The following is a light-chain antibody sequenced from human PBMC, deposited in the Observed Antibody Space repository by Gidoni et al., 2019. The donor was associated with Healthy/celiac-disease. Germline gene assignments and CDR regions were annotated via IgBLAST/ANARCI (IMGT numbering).Light chain of an antibody. Sequence: EIVITQSPPTLSVSPGERATLSCRASQSVSSNLALYQQKPGQAPRLLIYGASTRATGIPARLSGSGSGTEFTLTIRSLQSEDFEVYYCQQYNNWPPITFGGGTKVEIK. J-gene: IGKJ4*01. CDR1: QSVSSN. V-gene: IGKV3-15*01. CDR2: GAS. CDR3: QQYNNWPPIT.